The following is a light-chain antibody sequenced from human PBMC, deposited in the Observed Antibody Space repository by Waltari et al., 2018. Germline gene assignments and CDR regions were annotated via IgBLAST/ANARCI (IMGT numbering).Light chain of an antibody. V-gene: IGKV1-39*01. CDR3: QQYGSSPLT. CDR1: QSISSY. Sequence: DIQMTQSPSSLSASVGDRVTITCRASQSISSYLNWYQQKPGKAPKLLIYAASSLQSGVPSRFSGSGSGTDFTLTISRLEPEDFAMYYCQQYGSSPLTFGQGTRLEIK. J-gene: IGKJ5*01. CDR2: AAS.